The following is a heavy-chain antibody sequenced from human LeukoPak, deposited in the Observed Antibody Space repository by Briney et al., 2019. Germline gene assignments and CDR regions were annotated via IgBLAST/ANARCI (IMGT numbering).Heavy chain of an antibody. CDR2: FDPEDGET. J-gene: IGHJ3*02. CDR1: GYTLTELS. CDR3: ATQYYYDSSASAGFAFDI. D-gene: IGHD3-22*01. Sequence: ASVKVSCKASGYTLTELSMHWVRQAPGKGLEWMGGFDPEDGETIYAQKFQGRVTMTEDTSTDTAYMELSSLRSEDTAVYYCATQYYYDSSASAGFAFDIWGQGTMVTVSS. V-gene: IGHV1-24*01.